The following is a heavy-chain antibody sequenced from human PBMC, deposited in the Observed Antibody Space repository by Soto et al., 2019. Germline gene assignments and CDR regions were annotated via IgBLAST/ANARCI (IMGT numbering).Heavy chain of an antibody. J-gene: IGHJ3*02. D-gene: IGHD4-17*01. CDR3: ARVVGYGDYEMPDAFDI. V-gene: IGHV3-21*01. CDR2: ISSSSSYI. Sequence: GGSLRLSCAASGFTFSSYSMNWVRQAPGKGLEWVSSISSSSSYIYYADSMKGRFTISRDNAKNSLYLQMNSLRAEDTAVYYCARVVGYGDYEMPDAFDIWGQGTTVTVSS. CDR1: GFTFSSYS.